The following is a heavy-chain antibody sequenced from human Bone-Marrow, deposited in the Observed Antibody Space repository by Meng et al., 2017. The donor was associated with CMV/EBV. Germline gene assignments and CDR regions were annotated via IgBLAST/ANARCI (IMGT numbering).Heavy chain of an antibody. CDR3: LKNQRHLIKSFYIDL. D-gene: IGHD3-22*01. V-gene: IGHV3-9*01. J-gene: IGHJ2*01. Sequence: SLKISCVVSGYSFDDYGMHWVRQRPGRGLEWVSGVTWYGATTGYADSVKGRFTISRDNANNSPYLQMNSLRPEASDMYYFLKNQRHLIKSFYIDLWGRGTMVTVSS. CDR2: VTWYGATT. CDR1: GYSFDDYG.